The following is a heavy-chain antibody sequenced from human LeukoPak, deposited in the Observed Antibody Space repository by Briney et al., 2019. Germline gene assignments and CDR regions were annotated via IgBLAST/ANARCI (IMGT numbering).Heavy chain of an antibody. D-gene: IGHD5-12*01. CDR3: ARDSGYGPIDY. V-gene: IGHV4-31*03. CDR1: GGSISSGGYY. Sequence: SETLSLTCTASGGSISSGGYYWSWIRQHPGKGLEWIGYIYYSGSTYYTPSLKSRVTISVDTSKNQFSLKLSSVTASDTAVYYGARDSGYGPIDYWGQGTLVTVSS. J-gene: IGHJ4*02. CDR2: IYYSGST.